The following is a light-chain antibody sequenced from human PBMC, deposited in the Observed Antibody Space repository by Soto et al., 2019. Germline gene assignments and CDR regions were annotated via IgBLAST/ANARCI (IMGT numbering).Light chain of an antibody. CDR3: QQYYTSPVT. J-gene: IGKJ1*01. V-gene: IGKV4-1*01. CDR2: WAS. Sequence: DIVMTQSPDSLSVSLGERATINCKSSQTVLYSSNYLAWYQQKPAQPPKLLIYWASTRESGVPDRFSGSGSGTDFTLTISSLQAEDVAVYYCQQYYTSPVTFGQVTKVEIK. CDR1: QTVLYSSNY.